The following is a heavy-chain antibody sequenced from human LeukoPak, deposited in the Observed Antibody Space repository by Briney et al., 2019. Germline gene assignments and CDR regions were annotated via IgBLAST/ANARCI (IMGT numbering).Heavy chain of an antibody. CDR1: GFTFSSYS. D-gene: IGHD1-26*01. J-gene: IGHJ6*02. CDR3: ARVEGASSSYGMDV. Sequence: TGGSLRLSCAASGFTFSSYSMTWVRQAPGKGLEWVSSISSSSSYIYYADSVKGRFTISRDNAKNSLYLQMNSLRAEDTAVYYCARVEGASSSYGMDVWGQGTTVTVSS. CDR2: ISSSSSYI. V-gene: IGHV3-21*01.